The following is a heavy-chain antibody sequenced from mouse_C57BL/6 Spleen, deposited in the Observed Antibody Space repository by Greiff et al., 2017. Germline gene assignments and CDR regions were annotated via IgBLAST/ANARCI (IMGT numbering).Heavy chain of an antibody. V-gene: IGHV1-42*01. CDR1: GYSFTGYY. CDR2: INPSTGGT. Sequence: VQLQQSGPELVKPGASVKISCKASGYSFTGYYMNWVKQSPEKSLEWIGEINPSTGGTTYNQKFKAKATLTVDKSSSTAYMQLKSLTSEDSAVYYCARMVLRGYAMDYWGQGTSVTVSS. CDR3: ARMVLRGYAMDY. D-gene: IGHD2-1*01. J-gene: IGHJ4*01.